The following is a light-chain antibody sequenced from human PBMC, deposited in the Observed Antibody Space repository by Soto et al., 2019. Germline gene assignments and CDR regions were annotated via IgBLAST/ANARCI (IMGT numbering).Light chain of an antibody. CDR1: SSNIGSNH. V-gene: IGLV1-47*02. CDR3: ASWDDSLSGRV. CDR2: SNN. Sequence: QPVLTQPPSASGTPGQRVTISCSGSSSNIGSNHVYWYQQLPGTAPKLLMYSNNQRPSGVPDRFSGSKSGTSASLAISGLRSEDEADYYCASWDDSLSGRVFGGGTKLTVL. J-gene: IGLJ3*02.